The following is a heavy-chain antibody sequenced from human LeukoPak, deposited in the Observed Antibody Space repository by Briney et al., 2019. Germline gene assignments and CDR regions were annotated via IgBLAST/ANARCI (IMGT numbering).Heavy chain of an antibody. CDR1: GFTFSSYA. D-gene: IGHD2-15*01. Sequence: GGSLRLSCAASGFTFSSYAMSWVRQAPGKGLEWVSAISGSGGTTYYADSVKGRFTISRDNAKNSLYLQMNSLRAEDTAVYYCARLGWADAFDIWGQGTMVTVSS. CDR3: ARLGWADAFDI. J-gene: IGHJ3*02. CDR2: ISGSGGTT. V-gene: IGHV3-23*01.